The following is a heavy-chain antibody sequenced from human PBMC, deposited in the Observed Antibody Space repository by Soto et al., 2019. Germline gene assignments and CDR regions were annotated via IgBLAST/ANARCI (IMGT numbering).Heavy chain of an antibody. CDR1: GGSVNSVNYY. CDR2: IYSSGST. J-gene: IGHJ3*02. V-gene: IGHV4-61*01. CDR3: ATSPRFAFDI. Sequence: QVQLQESGPGLVKPSETLSLSCSVSGGSVNSVNYYWSWIRQPPGKGLEWIGYIYSSGSTNYNPSLKSRGTISVDTSKNQLSLRLNSVTTADTAVYYCATSPRFAFDIWGQGTMVTVSS.